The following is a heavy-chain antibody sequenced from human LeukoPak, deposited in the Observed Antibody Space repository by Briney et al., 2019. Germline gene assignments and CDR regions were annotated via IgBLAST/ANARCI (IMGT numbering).Heavy chain of an antibody. J-gene: IGHJ6*03. CDR2: IKQDGSEK. V-gene: IGHV3-7*01. Sequence: GGSLRLSCAASGFTFSSYWMSWVRQAPGKGLEWVANIKQDGSEKYYVDSVKGRFTISRDNAKNSLYLQMNSLRAEDTAVYYCARDPTQWLSFYYYYSYMDVWGKGTTVTISS. CDR3: ARDPTQWLSFYYYYSYMDV. CDR1: GFTFSSYW. D-gene: IGHD6-19*01.